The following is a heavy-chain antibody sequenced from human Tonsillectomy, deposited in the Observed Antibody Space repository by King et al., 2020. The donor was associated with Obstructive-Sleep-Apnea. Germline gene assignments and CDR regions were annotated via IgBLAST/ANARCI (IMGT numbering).Heavy chain of an antibody. CDR2: ISSSSRTL. V-gene: IGHV3-48*01. CDR3: ARETKDGTYYFDY. Sequence: VQLVESGGGLVQPGGSLRLSCAASGFTFSSYSIIWVRQAPGKGLEWVSYISSSSRTLYNADSVKGRFTISRDNAKNSLSLQMNSLRAEDTAVCYCARETKDGTYYFDYWGQGTLVTVSS. D-gene: IGHD5-24*01. CDR1: GFTFSSYS. J-gene: IGHJ4*02.